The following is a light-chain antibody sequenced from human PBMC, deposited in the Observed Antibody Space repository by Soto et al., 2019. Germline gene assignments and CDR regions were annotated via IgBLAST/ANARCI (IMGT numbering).Light chain of an antibody. CDR1: SSDVGIYDY. CDR3: CSYAGTYTFVL. Sequence: QSVLTQPRSVSGSPGQSVTISCTGTSSDVGIYDYVSWFQQHPGKAPKLMIYDVIKRPSGVPGRFSGSKSGNTASLTISGLQAEDEADYYCCSYAGTYTFVLFGGGTKLTVL. CDR2: DVI. J-gene: IGLJ2*01. V-gene: IGLV2-11*01.